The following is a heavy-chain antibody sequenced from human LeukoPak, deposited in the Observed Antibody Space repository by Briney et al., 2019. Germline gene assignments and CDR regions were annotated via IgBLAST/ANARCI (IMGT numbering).Heavy chain of an antibody. V-gene: IGHV4-61*01. D-gene: IGHD6-19*01. CDR1: GVSISSSNSY. J-gene: IGHJ4*02. CDR3: ARDRESISGWHSEFDY. CDR2: IYYSGST. Sequence: SETLSLTCTVSGVSISSSNSYWGWIRQPPGKGPEWIGYIYYSGSTNYNPSLKSRVTISVDTSKNQFSLKLSSVTAADTAVYYCARDRESISGWHSEFDYWGQGTLVTVSS.